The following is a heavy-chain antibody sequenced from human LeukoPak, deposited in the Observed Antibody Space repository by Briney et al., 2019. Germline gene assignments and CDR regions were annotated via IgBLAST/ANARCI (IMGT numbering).Heavy chain of an antibody. CDR3: ARNSYSGSYYYAFDI. CDR1: GGTFSSYA. Sequence: GASVKVSCKASGGTFSSYAISWGRQAPGQGLEWRGGIIPIFGTANYAQKFQGRVTITADESTSTAYVELSSLRSEDTAVYYCARNSYSGSYYYAFDIWGQGTMVTVSS. CDR2: IIPIFGTA. D-gene: IGHD1-26*01. V-gene: IGHV1-69*01. J-gene: IGHJ3*02.